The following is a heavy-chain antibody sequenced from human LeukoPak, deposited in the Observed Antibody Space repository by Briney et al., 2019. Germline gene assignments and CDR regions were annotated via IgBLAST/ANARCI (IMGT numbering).Heavy chain of an antibody. Sequence: PGGSLRLSCAASGFTFSSYAMSWVRQAPGKGLEWVSAISGSGGSTYYADSVKGRFTISRDNAKNSLYLQMNSLRAEDTAVYYCARASSTSTAFDIWGQGTMVTVSS. V-gene: IGHV3-23*01. J-gene: IGHJ3*02. CDR1: GFTFSSYA. CDR3: ARASSTSTAFDI. D-gene: IGHD2-2*01. CDR2: ISGSGGST.